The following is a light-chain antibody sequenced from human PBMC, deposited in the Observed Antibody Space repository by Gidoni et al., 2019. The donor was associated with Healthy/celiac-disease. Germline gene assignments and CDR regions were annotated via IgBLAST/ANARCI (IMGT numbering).Light chain of an antibody. Sequence: SYVLTQPPSVSVAPGQTARITCGGNNTGSKSGHWSQQKPGQAPVLVVYDDSDRPSGIPERCSGSNSGNTATLTISRVEAGDEADYYWQVWDSSSDHWVFGGGTKLTVL. J-gene: IGLJ3*02. CDR3: QVWDSSSDHWV. CDR1: NTGSKS. CDR2: DDS. V-gene: IGLV3-21*02.